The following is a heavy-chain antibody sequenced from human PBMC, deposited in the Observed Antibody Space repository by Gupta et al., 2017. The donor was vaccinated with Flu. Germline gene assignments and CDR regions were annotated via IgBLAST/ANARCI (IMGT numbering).Heavy chain of an antibody. CDR2: INRDGSST. V-gene: IGHV3-74*01. CDR3: ARGDQGGYVVVPAAMDYYYGMDV. J-gene: IGHJ6*02. Sequence: EVQLVESGGGVVQPGGSLRLSCAASGFTFSSYWMHWVRQAPGKGLVWVSRINRDGSSTSDADSVKGRFTISRDNGKNTLYLQMNRLRAEDTAVYYCARGDQGGYVVVPAAMDYYYGMDVWGQGTTVTVSS. D-gene: IGHD2-2*01. CDR1: GFTFSSYW.